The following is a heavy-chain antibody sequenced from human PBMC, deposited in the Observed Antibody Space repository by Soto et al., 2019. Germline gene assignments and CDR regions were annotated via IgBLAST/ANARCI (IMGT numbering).Heavy chain of an antibody. CDR1: RYPLTSYG. D-gene: IGHD6-13*01. V-gene: IGHV1-18*04. J-gene: IGHJ5*02. Sequence: DSVKVCFKACRYPLTSYGISWVRQAPGQGLEWMGWISAYNGNTNYAQKLQGRVTMTTDTSTSTAYMELRSLRSDYTAVYYCPRVGYSSSWYWFDPWGQGTMVTVSS. CDR2: ISAYNGNT. CDR3: PRVGYSSSWYWFDP.